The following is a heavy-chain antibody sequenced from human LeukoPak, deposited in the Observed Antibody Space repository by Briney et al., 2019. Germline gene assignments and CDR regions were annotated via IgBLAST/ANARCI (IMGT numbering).Heavy chain of an antibody. CDR2: IRYDGSNK. Sequence: GGSLRLSCAASGFTSSSYGMHWVRQAPGKGLEWVAFIRYDGSNKYYADSVKGRFTISRDNSKNTLYLQMNSLRAEDTAVYYCARAQWLVPAFDIWGQGTMVTVSS. V-gene: IGHV3-30*02. CDR3: ARAQWLVPAFDI. CDR1: GFTSSSYG. D-gene: IGHD6-19*01. J-gene: IGHJ3*02.